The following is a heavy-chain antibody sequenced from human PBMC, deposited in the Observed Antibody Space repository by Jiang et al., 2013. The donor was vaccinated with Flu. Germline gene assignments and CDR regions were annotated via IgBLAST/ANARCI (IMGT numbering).Heavy chain of an antibody. CDR1: GGSISSGDYY. CDR2: IYYSGST. V-gene: IGHV4-30-4*01. CDR3: ARVGCSGGSCLPDY. J-gene: IGHJ4*02. D-gene: IGHD2-15*01. Sequence: VKPSQTLSLTCTVSGGSISSGDYYWSWIRQPPGKGLEWIGYIYYSGSTYYNPSLKSRVTISVDTSKNQFSLKLSSVTAADTAVYYCARVGCSGGSCLPDYWGQGTLVTVSS.